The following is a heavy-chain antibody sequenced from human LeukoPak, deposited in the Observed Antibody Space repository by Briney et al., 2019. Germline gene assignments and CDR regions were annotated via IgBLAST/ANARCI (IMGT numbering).Heavy chain of an antibody. V-gene: IGHV3-21*01. CDR3: ARDSHRHGYNAF. CDR1: GFTFSSYS. D-gene: IGHD5-24*01. CDR2: ISSSSSYI. J-gene: IGHJ4*02. Sequence: GGSLRLSCAASGFTFSSYSMNWVRQAPGKGLEWVSSISSSSSYIYYADSVKGRFTISRDNAKNSLYLQMNSLRAEDTAVYYCARDSHRHGYNAFWGQGTLVTVSS.